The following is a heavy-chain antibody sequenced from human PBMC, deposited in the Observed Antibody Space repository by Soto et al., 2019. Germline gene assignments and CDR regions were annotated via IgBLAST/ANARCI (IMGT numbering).Heavy chain of an antibody. Sequence: QVQLQESGPGLVKPSETLSLTCSVSGGFISSSYWSWIRQPPGKGLEWIGYMYYSGSTNYNPSLKSRVTISVDTSKNQFSLRLNSVTAADTAVYYCARAHSYGSPLQNWGQGTLVTVSS. CDR3: ARAHSYGSPLQN. V-gene: IGHV4-59*01. J-gene: IGHJ4*02. D-gene: IGHD5-18*01. CDR1: GGFISSSY. CDR2: MYYSGST.